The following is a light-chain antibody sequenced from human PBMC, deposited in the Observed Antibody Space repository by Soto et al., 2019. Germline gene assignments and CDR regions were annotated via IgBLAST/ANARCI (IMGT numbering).Light chain of an antibody. CDR2: DDS. CDR1: NIGSKS. V-gene: IGLV3-21*02. CDR3: QVWDSSFEQWV. Sequence: SSELTQPPSVSVAPGQTARITCGGNNIGSKSVHWYQQKPGQAPVLVVYDDSDRPSGIPARLSGSNSGNTATLTISRVEAGDEADYYCQVWDSSFEQWVFGGGTKLTVL. J-gene: IGLJ2*01.